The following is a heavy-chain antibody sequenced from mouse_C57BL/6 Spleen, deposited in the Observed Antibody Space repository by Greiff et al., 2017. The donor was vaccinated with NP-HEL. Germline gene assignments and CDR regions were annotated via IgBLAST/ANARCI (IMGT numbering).Heavy chain of an antibody. CDR2: IDPSDSYT. J-gene: IGHJ2*01. CDR1: GYTFTSYW. D-gene: IGHD1-1*01. Sequence: QVHVKQPGAELVKPGASVKLSCKASGYTFTSYWMQWVKQRPGQGLEWIGEIDPSDSYTNYNQKFKGKATLTVDTSSSTAYMQLSSLTSEDSAVYYCARRPITTSLYYFDYWGQGTTLTVSS. V-gene: IGHV1-50*01. CDR3: ARRPITTSLYYFDY.